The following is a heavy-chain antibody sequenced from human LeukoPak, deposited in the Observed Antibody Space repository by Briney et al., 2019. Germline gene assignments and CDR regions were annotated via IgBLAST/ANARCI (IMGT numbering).Heavy chain of an antibody. J-gene: IGHJ4*02. D-gene: IGHD3-22*01. V-gene: IGHV1-46*01. CDR3: ARHYDSSGYIGDNSFDY. CDR2: INPSGGST. Sequence: ASVKVSCKASGYTFTSYYMHWVRQAPGQGLEWMGIINPSGGSTSYAQKFQGRVTMTRDTSTSTVYMELSSLRSEDTAVYYCARHYDSSGYIGDNSFDYWGQGTLVTVSS. CDR1: GYTFTSYY.